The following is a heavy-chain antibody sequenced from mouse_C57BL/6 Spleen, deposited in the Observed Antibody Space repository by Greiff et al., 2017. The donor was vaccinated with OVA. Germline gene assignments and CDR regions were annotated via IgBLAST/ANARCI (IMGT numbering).Heavy chain of an antibody. J-gene: IGHJ4*01. Sequence: VKLQQPGAELVMPGASVKLSCKASGYTFTSYWMHWVKQRPGQGLEWIGEIDPSDSYTNYNQKFKGKSTLTVDKSSSTAYMQLSSLTSEDSAVYYCARGLGLGYAMDYWGQGTSVTVSS. D-gene: IGHD4-1*01. CDR1: GYTFTSYW. CDR2: IDPSDSYT. CDR3: ARGLGLGYAMDY. V-gene: IGHV1-69*01.